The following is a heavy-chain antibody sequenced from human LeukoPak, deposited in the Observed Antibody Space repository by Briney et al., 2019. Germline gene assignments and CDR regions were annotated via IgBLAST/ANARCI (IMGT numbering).Heavy chain of an antibody. Sequence: GGSLRLSCAASGFTFSSYWMNWVRQAPGKGLVWVSRINSDGSSTSYADSVKGRFTIARDNAKNTLYLQMNSLRAEDTAVYYCARESRITGTTYRTWFDPWGQGTLVTVSS. J-gene: IGHJ5*02. V-gene: IGHV3-74*01. CDR3: ARESRITGTTYRTWFDP. D-gene: IGHD1-7*01. CDR1: GFTFSSYW. CDR2: INSDGSST.